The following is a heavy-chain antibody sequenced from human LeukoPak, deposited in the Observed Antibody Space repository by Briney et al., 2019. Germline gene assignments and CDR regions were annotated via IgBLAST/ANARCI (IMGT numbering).Heavy chain of an antibody. CDR2: VSGSGDGT. Sequence: PGGSLRLSCAASGFTFTSYAMSWVRQTPGKGLEWVSSVSGSGDGTYYAHSVKGRFTISRDNSKKTLDLHMDSLRAEDTAVYYCAKERLGGNYGDYAADYWGQGTMVAVSS. CDR3: AKERLGGNYGDYAADY. J-gene: IGHJ4*02. CDR1: GFTFTSYA. D-gene: IGHD4-17*01. V-gene: IGHV3-23*01.